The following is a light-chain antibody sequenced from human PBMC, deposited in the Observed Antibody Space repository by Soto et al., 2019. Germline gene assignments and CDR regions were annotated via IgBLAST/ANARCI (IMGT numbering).Light chain of an antibody. CDR1: SSNIGAYYD. Sequence: QSVLAQPPSVSGAPGQRVTISCTGSSSNIGAYYDVHWYQQLPGTVPKLLIFGNTNRPSGVPDRFSGSKSGTSASLAITGIQAADDPDYYSKSYDASLRDYVFGTGTKVTVL. J-gene: IGLJ1*01. CDR2: GNT. V-gene: IGLV1-40*01. CDR3: KSYDASLRDYV.